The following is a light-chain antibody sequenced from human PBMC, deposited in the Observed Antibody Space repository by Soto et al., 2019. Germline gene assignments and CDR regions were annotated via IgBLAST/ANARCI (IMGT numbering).Light chain of an antibody. Sequence: SYELAQPPSVSVAPGQTARITCGGNDIARKTVHWYQQKPGQAPVLVVYDDDERPSGIPERFSGSNSGNTATLTISRVEAGDEADYYCQVWDISSDHHVFGTGTKGT. CDR3: QVWDISSDHHV. CDR1: DIARKT. CDR2: DDD. J-gene: IGLJ1*01. V-gene: IGLV3-21*02.